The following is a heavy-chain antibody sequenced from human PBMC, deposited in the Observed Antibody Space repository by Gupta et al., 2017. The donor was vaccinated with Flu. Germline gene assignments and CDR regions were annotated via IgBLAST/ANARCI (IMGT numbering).Heavy chain of an antibody. CDR2: ISGSGGST. V-gene: IGHV3-23*01. D-gene: IGHD2-2*01. J-gene: IGHJ4*02. CDR3: GTCISSTTCYVTED. CDR1: GFTFSGYA. Sequence: EVQLLESGGRLVQPGGSLRLSCAASGFTFSGYAMSWVRQVPGKGRECVSTISGSGGSTYYADAVKGRFTISRDNSKITLYLQMNSLRAEDTAIYFCGTCISSTTCYVTEDGGQGTLVTVSS.